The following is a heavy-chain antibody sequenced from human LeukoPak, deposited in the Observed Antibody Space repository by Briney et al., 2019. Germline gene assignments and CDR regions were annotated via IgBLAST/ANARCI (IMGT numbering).Heavy chain of an antibody. D-gene: IGHD2-2*01. J-gene: IGHJ4*02. CDR3: ARGYCSSTSCFLMYYFDY. CDR1: GGTFSSYA. CDR2: IIPIFGTA. Sequence: SVKVSCKASGGTFSSYAFSWVRQAPGQGLEWMGGIIPIFGTANYAQKFQGRVTITADESTSTAYMELSSLRSDDAAVYYCARGYCSSTSCFLMYYFDYWGQGTLVTVSS. V-gene: IGHV1-69*13.